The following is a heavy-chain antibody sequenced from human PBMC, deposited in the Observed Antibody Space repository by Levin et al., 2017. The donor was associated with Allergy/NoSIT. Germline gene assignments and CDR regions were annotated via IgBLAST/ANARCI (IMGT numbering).Heavy chain of an antibody. V-gene: IGHV3-23*01. J-gene: IGHJ6*02. CDR1: GFTFSDFA. CDR2: LSSTSYST. D-gene: IGHD2-2*01. CDR3: AKGQTSSYQYYYGMDV. Sequence: GGSLRLSCAASGFTFSDFAMSWVRQVPGKGLEWVSGLSSTSYSTYYADSVKGRFTISRDNSKNTLFLQMTSLRVEDSATYFCAKGQTSSYQYYYGMDVWGQGITVSVSS.